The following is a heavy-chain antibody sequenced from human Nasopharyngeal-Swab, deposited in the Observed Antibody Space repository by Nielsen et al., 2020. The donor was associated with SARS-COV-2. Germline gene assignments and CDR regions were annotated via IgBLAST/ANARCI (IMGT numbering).Heavy chain of an antibody. V-gene: IGHV3-21*01. CDR1: GFTLSSYS. CDR2: ISSSSSYI. Sequence: GESLKISCAASGFTLSSYSMNWVRQAPGKGLEWVSSISSSSSYIFYADSVKGRFTISRDNAKNSLYLQMNSLRVEDMAVYYCARVHCSRSSCSAPDYYYYYMDVWGKGTTVTVSS. J-gene: IGHJ6*03. D-gene: IGHD2-2*01. CDR3: ARVHCSRSSCSAPDYYYYYMDV.